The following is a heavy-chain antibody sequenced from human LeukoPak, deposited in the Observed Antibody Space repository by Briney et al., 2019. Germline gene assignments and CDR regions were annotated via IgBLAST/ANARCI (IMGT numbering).Heavy chain of an antibody. D-gene: IGHD2-21*01. CDR1: GFTFSSYG. CDR3: TTDYGSSISSYYYYGMDV. V-gene: IGHV3-15*07. J-gene: IGHJ6*02. CDR2: IKSKAYGGTT. Sequence: GGSLRLSCAASGFTFSSYGMHWVRQAPGKGLEWVGRIKSKAYGGTTDYAAPVKGRFTISRDDSKNTLYLQMNSLKTEDTAVYYCTTDYGSSISSYYYYGMDVWGQGTTVTVSS.